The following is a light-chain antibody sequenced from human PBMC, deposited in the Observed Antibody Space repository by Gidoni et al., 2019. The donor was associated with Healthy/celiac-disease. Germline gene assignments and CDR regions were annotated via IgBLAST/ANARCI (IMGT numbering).Light chain of an antibody. CDR2: AAS. Sequence: IQMTQSPSSLSASVGDRVTITCRASQSISSYLNWYQQKPGKAPKLMIYAASSLQSGVPSRFSGSGSGTDFTLTISCLQPEDFATYYCQQSYSTPYTFXQXTKLEIK. V-gene: IGKV1-39*01. CDR3: QQSYSTPYT. J-gene: IGKJ2*01. CDR1: QSISSY.